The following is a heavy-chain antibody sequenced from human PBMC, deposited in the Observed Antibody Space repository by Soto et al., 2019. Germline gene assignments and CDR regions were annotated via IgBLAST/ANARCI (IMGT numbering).Heavy chain of an antibody. CDR2: ISSSGSTI. CDR3: ARSWGIAVAGRGHDAFDI. CDR1: GFTFSSYE. Sequence: GESLKISCAASGFTFSSYEMNWVRQAPGKGLEWVSYISSSGSTIYYADSVKGRFTISRDNAKNSLYLQMNSLRAEDTAVYYCARSWGIAVAGRGHDAFDIWGQGTMVTVSS. J-gene: IGHJ3*02. V-gene: IGHV3-48*03. D-gene: IGHD6-19*01.